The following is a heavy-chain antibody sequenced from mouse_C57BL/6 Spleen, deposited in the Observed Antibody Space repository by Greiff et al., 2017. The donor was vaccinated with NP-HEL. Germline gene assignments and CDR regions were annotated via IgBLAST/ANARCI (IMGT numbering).Heavy chain of an antibody. CDR2: IHPNSGST. CDR3: ARSGQLRLRGLYYFDY. Sequence: VQLQQPGAELVKPGASVKLSCKASGYTFTSYWMHWVKQRPGPGLEWIGMIHPNSGSTNYNEKFKSKATLTVDKSSSTAYMQLSSLTSEDSAVYYCARSGQLRLRGLYYFDYWGQGTTLTVSS. V-gene: IGHV1-64*01. J-gene: IGHJ2*01. D-gene: IGHD3-2*02. CDR1: GYTFTSYW.